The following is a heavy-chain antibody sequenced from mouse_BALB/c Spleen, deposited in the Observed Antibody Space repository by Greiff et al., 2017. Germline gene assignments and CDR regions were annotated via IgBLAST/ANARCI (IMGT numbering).Heavy chain of an antibody. Sequence: EVQVVESGGGLVQPGGSRKLSCAASGFTFSSSGMHWVRQAPVKGLEWVAYISSGSSTIYYADTVKGRFTISRDNPKNTLFLQMTSLRSEDTAMYYCARSLLTGTGFAYWGQGTLVTVSA. J-gene: IGHJ3*01. CDR3: ARSLLTGTGFAY. CDR2: ISSGSSTI. D-gene: IGHD4-1*01. V-gene: IGHV5-17*02. CDR1: GFTFSSSG.